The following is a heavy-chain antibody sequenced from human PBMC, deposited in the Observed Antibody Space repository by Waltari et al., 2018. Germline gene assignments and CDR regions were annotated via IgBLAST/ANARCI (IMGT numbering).Heavy chain of an antibody. CDR3: AKNYGSVYYYYMDV. D-gene: IGHD2-15*01. Sequence: EVQLLESGGGLVQPGGSLRLSCAASGFTFSSYAMSWVRQAPGKGVKWVSAISGSGGSTYYADSVKGRFTISRDNSKNTLYLQMNSLRAEDTAVYYCAKNYGSVYYYYMDVWGKGTTVTISS. V-gene: IGHV3-23*01. CDR2: ISGSGGST. CDR1: GFTFSSYA. J-gene: IGHJ6*03.